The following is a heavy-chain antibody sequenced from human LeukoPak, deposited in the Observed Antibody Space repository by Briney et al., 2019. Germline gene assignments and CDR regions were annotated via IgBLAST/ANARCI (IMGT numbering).Heavy chain of an antibody. V-gene: IGHV3-30-3*01. Sequence: GRSLRLSCAASGFTFSSYAMHWVRQAPGKGLEWVAVISYDGSNKYYADSVKGRFTISRDNSKNTLYLQMNSLRAEDTAVYYCAKRGGYSSGWYADAFDIWGQGTMVTVSS. CDR3: AKRGGYSSGWYADAFDI. J-gene: IGHJ3*02. D-gene: IGHD6-19*01. CDR2: ISYDGSNK. CDR1: GFTFSSYA.